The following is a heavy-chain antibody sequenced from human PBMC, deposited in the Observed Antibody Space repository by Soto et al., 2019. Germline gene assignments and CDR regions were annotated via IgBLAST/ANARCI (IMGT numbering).Heavy chain of an antibody. CDR1: GGTFSSYA. CDR2: IIPIFGTA. J-gene: IGHJ6*02. Sequence: QVQLVQSGAEVKKPGSSVKVSCKASGGTFSSYAIIWVRQAPGQGLEWMGGIIPIFGTANYAQKFQGRVTITADESTSTAYMELSSLRSEDTAVYYCARSVGATTGAYYYYYYGMDVWGQGTTVTVSS. V-gene: IGHV1-69*01. CDR3: ARSVGATTGAYYYYYYGMDV. D-gene: IGHD1-26*01.